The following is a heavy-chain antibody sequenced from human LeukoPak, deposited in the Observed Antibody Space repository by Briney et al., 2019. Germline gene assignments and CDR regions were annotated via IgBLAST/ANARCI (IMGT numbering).Heavy chain of an antibody. V-gene: IGHV1-18*01. CDR3: ARVNGYNDWNYFDY. J-gene: IGHJ4*02. D-gene: IGHD5-24*01. CDR1: GYTFTSYG. CDR2: ISAYNGNT. Sequence: ASVKVSCMASGYTFTSYGINWVRQAPGQGLEWMGWISAYNGNTNYAQKLQGRVTMTTDTSTSTAYMELRSLRSDDTAVYYCARVNGYNDWNYFDYWGQGTLVTVSS.